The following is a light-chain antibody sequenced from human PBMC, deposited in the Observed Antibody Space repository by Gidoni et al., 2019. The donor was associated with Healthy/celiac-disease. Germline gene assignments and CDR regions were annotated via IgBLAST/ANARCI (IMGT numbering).Light chain of an antibody. Sequence: SYELTQPPSVSVSPGQTARITCSGDALPKQYAYWYQQKPGQAPVLVIYKDSERPSGIPERFSGSSSGTTVTLTISGVQAEDEADYYGQSADSSGTYTVFGGGTKLTVL. J-gene: IGLJ3*02. CDR2: KDS. V-gene: IGLV3-25*02. CDR1: ALPKQY. CDR3: QSADSSGTYTV.